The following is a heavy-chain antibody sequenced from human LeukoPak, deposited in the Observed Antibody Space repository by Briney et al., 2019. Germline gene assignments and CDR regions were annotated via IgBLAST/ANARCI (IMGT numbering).Heavy chain of an antibody. V-gene: IGHV1-18*01. CDR3: AVAVAGTDLDY. CDR2: ISAYNGNT. J-gene: IGHJ4*02. D-gene: IGHD6-19*01. Sequence: GASVKVSCKASGCTFTSYGISWVRQAPGQGLEWMGWISAYNGNTNYAQKLQGRVTMTTDTSTSTAYMELRSLRSDDTAVYYCAVAVAGTDLDYWGQGTLVTVSS. CDR1: GCTFTSYG.